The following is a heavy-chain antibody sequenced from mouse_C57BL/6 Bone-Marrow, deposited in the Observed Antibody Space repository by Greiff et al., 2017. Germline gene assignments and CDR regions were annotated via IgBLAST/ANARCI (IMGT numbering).Heavy chain of an antibody. V-gene: IGHV5-4*01. CDR3: ARGGTGTSAY. CDR1: GFTFSSYA. CDR2: ISDGGSYT. D-gene: IGHD4-1*01. Sequence: DVQLVESGGGLVKPGGSLKLSCAASGFTFSSYAMSWVRQTPEKRLEWVATISDGGSYTYYPDNVKGRFTISRDNAKNTLYLQMSHLKSEDTAMYYCARGGTGTSAYWGQGTPVTVAA. J-gene: IGHJ3*01.